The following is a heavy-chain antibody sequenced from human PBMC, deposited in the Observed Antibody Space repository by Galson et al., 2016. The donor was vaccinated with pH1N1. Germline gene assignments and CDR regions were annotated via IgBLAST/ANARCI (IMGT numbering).Heavy chain of an antibody. CDR3: ARGLLRDCGMDV. CDR2: ISYDGTNK. CDR1: EFTFSSYG. V-gene: IGHV3-30*03. J-gene: IGHJ6*02. Sequence: SLRLSCAASEFTFSSYGMHWVRQAPGKGLEWVALISYDGTNKYYGDSVKGRCSISRDNSKNTLYLQMNSLRAEDTAVYYCARGLLRDCGMDVWGQGTTVAVSS.